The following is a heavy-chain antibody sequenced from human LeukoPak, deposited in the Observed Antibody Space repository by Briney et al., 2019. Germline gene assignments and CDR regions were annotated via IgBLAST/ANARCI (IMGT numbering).Heavy chain of an antibody. D-gene: IGHD5-18*01. Sequence: PGGSLRLSCAASGFIVSSNYMSWVRQAPGKGLEWVSIIHNDGSTYYADSVKGRFTVSRDNSKNTVSLQMDSLRVDDTGVYYCARGFLQLTPYYFDYWGQGTLVTVSS. CDR3: ARGFLQLTPYYFDY. J-gene: IGHJ4*02. V-gene: IGHV3-66*01. CDR2: IHNDGST. CDR1: GFIVSSNY.